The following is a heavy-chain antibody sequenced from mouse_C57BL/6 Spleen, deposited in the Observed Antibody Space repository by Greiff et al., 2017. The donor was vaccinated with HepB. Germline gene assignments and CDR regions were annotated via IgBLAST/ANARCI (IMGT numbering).Heavy chain of an antibody. D-gene: IGHD2-1*01. V-gene: IGHV1-61*01. CDR2: IYPSDSET. CDR1: GYTFTSYW. CDR3: ARRGYGNYVDWFAY. Sequence: QVQLQQPGAELVRPGSSVKLSCKASGYTFTSYWMDWVKQRPGQGLEWIGNIYPSDSETHYNQKFKDKATLTVDKSSSTAYMQLSSLTSEDSAVYYCARRGYGNYVDWFAYWGQGTLVTVSA. J-gene: IGHJ3*01.